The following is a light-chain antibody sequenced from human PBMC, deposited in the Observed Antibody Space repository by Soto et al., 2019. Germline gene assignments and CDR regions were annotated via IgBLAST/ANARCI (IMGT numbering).Light chain of an antibody. CDR3: QQYNSYRWT. Sequence: EIVMTQSPVTLSVSPGERATLSCGASQSVSSSYLAWYQQKPGQAPRLLIYGASNRAAGIPDRFSGSGSGTEFTLTISSLQPDDFATYYCQQYNSYRWTFGQGTKVDIK. V-gene: IGKV3D-15*01. J-gene: IGKJ1*01. CDR2: GAS. CDR1: QSVSSSY.